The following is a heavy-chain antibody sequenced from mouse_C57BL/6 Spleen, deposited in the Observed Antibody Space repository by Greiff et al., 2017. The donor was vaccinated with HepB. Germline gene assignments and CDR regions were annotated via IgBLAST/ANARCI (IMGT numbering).Heavy chain of an antibody. CDR1: GYTFTDYE. D-gene: IGHD6-1*01. V-gene: IGHV1-15*01. CDR3: TRRGRDYFDY. CDR2: IDPETGGT. J-gene: IGHJ2*01. Sequence: QVQLKESGAELVRPGASVTLSCKASGYTFTDYEMHWVKQTPVQGLEWIGAIDPETGGTAYNQKFKGKAILTADKSSSTAYMELRSLTSEDSAVYYCTRRGRDYFDYWGQGTTLTVSS.